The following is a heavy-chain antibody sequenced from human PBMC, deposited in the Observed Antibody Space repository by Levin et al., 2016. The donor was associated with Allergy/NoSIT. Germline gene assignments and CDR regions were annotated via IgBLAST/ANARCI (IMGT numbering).Heavy chain of an antibody. CDR1: GFDVDDYT. V-gene: IGHV3-43*02. J-gene: IGHJ3*02. D-gene: IGHD3-3*02. CDR2: INGAGGGT. CDR3: AKDIAGSYWQALDI. Sequence: GESLKISCAASGFDVDDYTIHWVRQAPGKGLEWISLINGAGGGTFYADSVKGRFTISRDSSKNSLYLQMSSLTTEDTALYYCAKDIAGSYWQALDIWGQGTMVTVSS.